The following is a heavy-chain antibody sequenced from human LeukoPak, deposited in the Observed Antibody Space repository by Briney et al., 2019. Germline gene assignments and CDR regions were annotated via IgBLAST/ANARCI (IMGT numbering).Heavy chain of an antibody. D-gene: IGHD6-13*01. J-gene: IGHJ6*03. CDR3: ARAAAGTMVDHYYYYYYMDV. CDR2: IYTSGST. V-gene: IGHV4-61*02. Sequence: SETLSLTCTVSGGSISSSSYYWSWIRQPAGKGLEWIGRIYTSGSTNYNPSLKSRVTISVDTSKNQFSLKLSSVTAADTAVYYCARAAAGTMVDHYYYYYYMDVWGKGTTVTISS. CDR1: GGSISSSSYY.